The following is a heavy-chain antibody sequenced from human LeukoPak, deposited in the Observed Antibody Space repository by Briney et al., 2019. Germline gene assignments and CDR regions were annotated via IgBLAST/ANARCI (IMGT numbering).Heavy chain of an antibody. CDR3: AREDITMVRGVKSRYMDV. CDR2: IYNSGST. D-gene: IGHD3-10*01. J-gene: IGHJ6*03. Sequence: SETLSLTCTVSGYSISSGYYWGWIRQPPGKGLEWIGSIYNSGSTYYNPSLKSRVTISVDTSKNQFSLKLSSVTAADTAVYYCAREDITMVRGVKSRYMDVWGKGTTVTVSS. V-gene: IGHV4-38-2*02. CDR1: GYSISSGYY.